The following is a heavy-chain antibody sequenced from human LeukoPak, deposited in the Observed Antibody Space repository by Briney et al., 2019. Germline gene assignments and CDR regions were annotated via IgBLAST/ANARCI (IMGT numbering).Heavy chain of an antibody. CDR2: IYYSGST. J-gene: IGHJ4*02. CDR1: GGSISSYY. V-gene: IGHV4-59*08. D-gene: IGHD1-26*01. CDR3: ARAVGAPRRFDY. Sequence: SETLSLTCTVSGGSISSYYWSWIRQPPVKGLEWIGYIYYSGSTNYNPSLKSRVTISVDTSKNQFSLKLSSVTAADTAVYYCARAVGAPRRFDYWGQGTLVTVSS.